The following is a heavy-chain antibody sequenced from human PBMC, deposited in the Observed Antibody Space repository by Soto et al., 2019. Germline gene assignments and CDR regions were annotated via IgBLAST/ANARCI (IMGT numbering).Heavy chain of an antibody. D-gene: IGHD3-22*01. CDR3: AKGGYYYDTSGPTFEY. J-gene: IGHJ4*02. CDR2: ISSSSSYI. Sequence: GGSLRLSCAASGFTFSSYSMNWVRQAPGKGLEWVSSISSSSSYIYYADSVKGRFTISRDNAKNSLYLQMNSLRAEDTAVYYCAKGGYYYDTSGPTFEYWGQGTLVTVSS. CDR1: GFTFSSYS. V-gene: IGHV3-21*04.